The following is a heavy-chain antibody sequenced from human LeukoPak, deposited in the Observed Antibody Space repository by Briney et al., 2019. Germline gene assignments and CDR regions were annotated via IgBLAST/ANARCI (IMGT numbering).Heavy chain of an antibody. CDR2: ISGSGGST. J-gene: IGHJ4*02. Sequence: GGSLRLSCAASGFTFSDYYMSWIRQAPGKGLEWVSAISGSGGSTYYADSVKGRFTISRDNSKNTLYLQMNSLRAEDTAVYYCAKDERYNWINGGFDYWGQGTLVTVSS. D-gene: IGHD1-1*01. CDR1: GFTFSDYY. V-gene: IGHV3-23*01. CDR3: AKDERYNWINGGFDY.